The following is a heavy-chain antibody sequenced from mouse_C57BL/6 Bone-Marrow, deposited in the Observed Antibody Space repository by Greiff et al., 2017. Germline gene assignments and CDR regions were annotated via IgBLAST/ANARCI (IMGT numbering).Heavy chain of an antibody. J-gene: IGHJ3*01. Sequence: LVESGAELARPGASVKMSCKASGYTFTSYTMHWVKQRPGQGLEWIGYINPSSGYTKYNQKFKDKATLTADKSSSTAYMQLSSLTSEDSAVYYCARGAWFAYWGQGTLVTVSA. V-gene: IGHV1-4*01. CDR1: GYTFTSYT. CDR3: ARGAWFAY. CDR2: INPSSGYT.